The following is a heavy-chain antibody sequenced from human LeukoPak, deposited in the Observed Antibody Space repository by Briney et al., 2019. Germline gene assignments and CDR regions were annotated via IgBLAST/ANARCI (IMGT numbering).Heavy chain of an antibody. CDR3: ARYQHTTFGVITSYYYYYGMDV. CDR1: GGTFSSYA. CDR2: IIPIFGTA. D-gene: IGHD3-3*01. J-gene: IGHJ6*02. Sequence: ASVKVSCKASGGTFSSYAISWVRQAPGQGLEWMGGIIPIFGTANYAQKFQGRVTITADESTSTAYMELSSLRSEDTAVYYCARYQHTTFGVITSYYYYYGMDVWGQGTTVTVSS. V-gene: IGHV1-69*13.